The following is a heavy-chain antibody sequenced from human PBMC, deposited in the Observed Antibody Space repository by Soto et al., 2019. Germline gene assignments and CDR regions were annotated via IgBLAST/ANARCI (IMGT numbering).Heavy chain of an antibody. D-gene: IGHD3-22*01. Sequence: GASVKASCKVSGYTLTELSMHWVRQAPGKGLEWMGGFDPEDGETIYAQKFQGRVTMTEDTSTDTAYMELSSLRSEDTAVYYCATFYYYDSRGSRSGYWGQGSLVTVSS. J-gene: IGHJ4*02. CDR1: GYTLTELS. V-gene: IGHV1-24*01. CDR2: FDPEDGET. CDR3: ATFYYYDSRGSRSGY.